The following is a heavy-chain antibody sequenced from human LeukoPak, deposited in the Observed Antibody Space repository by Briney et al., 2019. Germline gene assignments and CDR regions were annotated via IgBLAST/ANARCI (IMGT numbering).Heavy chain of an antibody. J-gene: IGHJ4*02. V-gene: IGHV4-30-2*05. D-gene: IGHD5-12*01. CDR2: IYASGDT. Sequence: PSETLSLTCNVSGASMSSGGYYWNWIRQPPGKGLEWIGHIYASGDTYYNPSLKSRVTISVDTSKNQFSLKLSSVTAADTAVYYCARAFLGYCGSWGQGTLVTVSS. CDR3: ARAFLGYCGS. CDR1: GASMSSGGYY.